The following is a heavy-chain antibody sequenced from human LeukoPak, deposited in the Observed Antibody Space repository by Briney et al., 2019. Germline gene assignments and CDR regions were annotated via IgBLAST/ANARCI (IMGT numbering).Heavy chain of an antibody. D-gene: IGHD2-21*02. CDR1: GYTFTSYD. Sequence: GASVTVSCKASGYTFTSYDINWVRQATGQGLEWMGWMNPNSGNTGYAQKFQGRVTMTRNTSISTAYMELSSLRSEDTAVYYYANLAYCGGDCYYSGDYYYYGMDVWGQGTTVTVSS. J-gene: IGHJ6*02. CDR2: MNPNSGNT. V-gene: IGHV1-8*01. CDR3: ANLAYCGGDCYYSGDYYYYGMDV.